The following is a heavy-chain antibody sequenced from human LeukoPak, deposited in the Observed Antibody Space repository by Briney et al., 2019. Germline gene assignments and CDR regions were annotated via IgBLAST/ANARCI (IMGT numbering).Heavy chain of an antibody. Sequence: PGGSLRLSCAASGFTFSSYAMSWVRQAPGKGLEWVSAISGSGGSTYYADSVKGRFTISRDNSKNTLYLQMNSLRAKDTAVYYCAKVRGVITFGGVMDYWGQGTLVTVSS. CDR1: GFTFSSYA. CDR3: AKVRGVITFGGVMDY. CDR2: ISGSGGST. J-gene: IGHJ4*02. D-gene: IGHD3-16*01. V-gene: IGHV3-23*01.